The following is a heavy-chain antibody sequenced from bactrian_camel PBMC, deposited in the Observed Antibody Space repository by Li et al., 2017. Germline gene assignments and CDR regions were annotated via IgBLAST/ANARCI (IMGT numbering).Heavy chain of an antibody. D-gene: IGHD6*01. J-gene: IGHJ4*01. CDR1: GFTFSRYW. Sequence: HVQLVESGGGLVQPGGSLRLSCAASGFTFSRYWMDWVRQAPGKGLEWVSRIHGDGSPTNYADSVQGRFTISRDNAKNTLYLQMKSLKPEDTAVYYCAAGRTVVGGRGFVDWGQETQVTVS. CDR2: IHGDGSPT. V-gene: IGHV3S6*01. CDR3: AAGRTVVGGRGFVD.